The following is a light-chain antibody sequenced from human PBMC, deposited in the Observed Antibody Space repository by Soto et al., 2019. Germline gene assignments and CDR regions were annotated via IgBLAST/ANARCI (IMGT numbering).Light chain of an antibody. CDR2: GVT. J-gene: IGLJ1*01. CDR3: SSYTSASTLLYL. CDR1: SSDVGGYNY. V-gene: IGLV2-14*01. Sequence: QYALTHPASVSGSPGQSITISCTGTSSDVGGYNYVSWYQQHPGIAPKLLIYGVTNRPSGVSTRFSGSKSSNRASLTISGLQAEDEADYHCSSYTSASTLLYLFGTGTKLTVL.